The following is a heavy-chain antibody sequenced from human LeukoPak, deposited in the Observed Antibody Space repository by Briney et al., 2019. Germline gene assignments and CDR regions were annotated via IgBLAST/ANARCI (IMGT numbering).Heavy chain of an antibody. CDR2: ISYDGSNK. D-gene: IGHD3/OR15-3a*01. V-gene: IGHV3-30-3*01. CDR3: ARERTGFYLAC. CDR1: GFTFSSYA. J-gene: IGHJ4*02. Sequence: GGSLRLSCAASGFTFSSYAMHWVRQAPGKGLEWVAVISYDGSNKYYADSVKGRFTISRDDSTNTLYLQMNSLRAEDTAFYYCARERTGFYLACWGQGTLVTVSS.